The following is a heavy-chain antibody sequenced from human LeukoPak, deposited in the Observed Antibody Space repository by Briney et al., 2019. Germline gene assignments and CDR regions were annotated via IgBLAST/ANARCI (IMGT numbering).Heavy chain of an antibody. Sequence: SETLSLTCTVSGGSISSYYWSWIRQPPGKGLEWIGYIYYSGSTNYNPSLKSRVTISVDTSKNQFSLKLSSVTAADTAVYYCAREAPSSGWSLYFDLWGRGTLVTVSS. CDR3: AREAPSSGWSLYFDL. J-gene: IGHJ2*01. V-gene: IGHV4-59*01. CDR1: GGSISSYY. D-gene: IGHD6-19*01. CDR2: IYYSGST.